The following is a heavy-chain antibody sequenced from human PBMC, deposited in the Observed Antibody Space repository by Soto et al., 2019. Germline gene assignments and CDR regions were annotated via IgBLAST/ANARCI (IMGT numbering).Heavy chain of an antibody. Sequence: ASVKVSGKASGYTFTSYGISWVRQAPGQGLEWMGWISAYNGNTNYAQKLQGRVTMTTDTSTSTAYMELRSLRSDDTAVYYWATDPYYDSRARSRGWFDPWGQGTQVTVSS. CDR1: GYTFTSYG. V-gene: IGHV1-18*01. J-gene: IGHJ5*02. CDR2: ISAYNGNT. CDR3: ATDPYYDSRARSRGWFDP. D-gene: IGHD3-22*01.